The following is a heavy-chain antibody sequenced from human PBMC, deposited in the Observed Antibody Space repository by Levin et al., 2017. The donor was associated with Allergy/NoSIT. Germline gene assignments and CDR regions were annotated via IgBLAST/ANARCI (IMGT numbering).Heavy chain of an antibody. D-gene: IGHD4-17*01. V-gene: IGHV3-53*01. Sequence: GGSLRLSCAASGFTVSSNYMSWVRQAPGKGLEWVSVIYSGGSTYYADSVKGRFTISRDNSKNTLYLQMNSLRAEDTAVYYCARENDYGDYGTLFTWGQGTLVTVSS. CDR1: GFTVSSNY. CDR2: IYSGGST. CDR3: ARENDYGDYGTLFT. J-gene: IGHJ4*02.